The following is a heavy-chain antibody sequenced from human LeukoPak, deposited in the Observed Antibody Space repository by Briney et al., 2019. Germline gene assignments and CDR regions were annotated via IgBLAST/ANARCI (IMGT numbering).Heavy chain of an antibody. Sequence: PGGSLRLSCAASGFSISIYSMHWVRQAPGKGLEYVSAISSNGGSTYYADSVKGRFTISRDNSKNTLYLQMSSLRAEDTAVYYCVKRYSSSYYGMDVWGQGTTVTVSS. J-gene: IGHJ6*02. CDR3: VKRYSSSYYGMDV. V-gene: IGHV3-64D*06. CDR1: GFSISIYS. D-gene: IGHD6-13*01. CDR2: ISSNGGST.